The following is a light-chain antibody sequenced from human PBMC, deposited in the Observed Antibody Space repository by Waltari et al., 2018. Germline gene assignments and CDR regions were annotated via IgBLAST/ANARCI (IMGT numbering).Light chain of an antibody. J-gene: IGKJ2*01. CDR2: GAT. CDR1: HSVSNH. V-gene: IGKV1-39*01. Sequence: DVQMTQSPSSLSASVGDTVTITCRASHSVSNHLNWYQQQPGKAPVLLIFGATSLYTGVPSRFSGSGSGTDFTLTITHLQPDDSATYFCHQSYIFPYTFGEGTKLAI. CDR3: HQSYIFPYT.